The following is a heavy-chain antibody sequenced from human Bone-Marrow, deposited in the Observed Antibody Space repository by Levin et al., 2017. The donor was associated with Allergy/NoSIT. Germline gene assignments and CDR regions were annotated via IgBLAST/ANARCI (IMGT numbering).Heavy chain of an antibody. J-gene: IGHJ4*02. Sequence: PGESLKISCVASGFTFGDYYMSWIRQTPGKGLEWLAYISSIGSTLYYADSVKGRFTISRDNTQNAVYLQMNSLRAEDSALFYCARMSRSGYDLDYWGQGTLVSVSS. CDR1: GFTFGDYY. CDR2: ISSIGSTL. D-gene: IGHD5-12*01. V-gene: IGHV3-11*01. CDR3: ARMSRSGYDLDY.